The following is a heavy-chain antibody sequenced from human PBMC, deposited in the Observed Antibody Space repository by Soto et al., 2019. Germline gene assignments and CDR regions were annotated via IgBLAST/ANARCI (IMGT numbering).Heavy chain of an antibody. CDR2: IIPIFGTA. J-gene: IGHJ6*02. V-gene: IGHV1-69*01. D-gene: IGHD1-26*01. CDR3: ARDQSIVGATVGDYYYGMDV. CDR1: GGTFSSYA. Sequence: QVQLVQSGAEVKKPGSSVKVSCKASGGTFSSYAISWVRQAPGQGLEWMGGIIPIFGTANYAQKFQGRVTITADESTSTAYMELSSLRSEDTAVYYWARDQSIVGATVGDYYYGMDVWGQGTTVTVSS.